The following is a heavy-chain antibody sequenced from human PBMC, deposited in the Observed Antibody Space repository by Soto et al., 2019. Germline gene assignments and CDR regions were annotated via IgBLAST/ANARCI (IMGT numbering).Heavy chain of an antibody. J-gene: IGHJ6*02. Sequence: QITLKESGPTLVKPTQTLTLTCSFSGFSLSTSGVGVGWIRQPPGKALEWLAVISWSDDKRYSPSLKSRLTITKDTSKNQVVLTMTNMDPVDTATYYCAHTGLPAPDYYYYYGMDVWGQGTTVTVSS. CDR3: AHTGLPAPDYYYYYGMDV. D-gene: IGHD3-9*01. CDR1: GFSLSTSGVG. CDR2: ISWSDDK. V-gene: IGHV2-5*01.